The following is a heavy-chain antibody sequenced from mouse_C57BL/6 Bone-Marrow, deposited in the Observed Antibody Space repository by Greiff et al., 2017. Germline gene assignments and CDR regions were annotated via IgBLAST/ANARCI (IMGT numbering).Heavy chain of an antibody. CDR3: ARSGYPDPVDY. Sequence: QVQLMQSGAGLVRPGTSVKMSCTASGYTFTNYWIGWARQRPGHGLEWIADIYPGGGYTNYTETFKGNATLSRDNSSSTAYLQFSSLTSEDSAIYYCARSGYPDPVDYWVQGTTLTVSS. V-gene: IGHV1-63*01. D-gene: IGHD1-2*01. CDR1: GYTFTNYW. J-gene: IGHJ2*01. CDR2: IYPGGGYT.